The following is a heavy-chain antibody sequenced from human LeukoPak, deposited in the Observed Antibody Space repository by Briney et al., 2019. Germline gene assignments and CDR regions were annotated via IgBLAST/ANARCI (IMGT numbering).Heavy chain of an antibody. CDR2: NSAYNGNT. Sequence: EASVKVSCKVSGYMFTNSGITWVRQAPGQGLEWMGWNSAYNGNTYYAQKFQDRVTLTTDTSTSTAYMELRSLRCDGTAVYYCVRDCSGGSGGSCYFDYWGKGTLVTVSS. J-gene: IGHJ4*02. D-gene: IGHD2-15*01. V-gene: IGHV1-18*01. CDR3: VRDCSGGSGGSCYFDY. CDR1: GYMFTNSG.